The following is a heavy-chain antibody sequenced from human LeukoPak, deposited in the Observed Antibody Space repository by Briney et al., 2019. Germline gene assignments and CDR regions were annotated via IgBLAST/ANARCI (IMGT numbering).Heavy chain of an antibody. J-gene: IGHJ5*02. CDR3: ARDRRSIAARPAWFDP. Sequence: SETLSLTCTVSGGSISSGGYYWSWIRQHPGTGLEWIGYIYYSGSTYYNPSLKSRVTISVDTSKNQFSLKLSSVTAADTAVYYCARDRRSIAARPAWFDPWGQGTLVTVSS. V-gene: IGHV4-31*03. CDR2: IYYSGST. CDR1: GGSISSGGYY. D-gene: IGHD6-6*01.